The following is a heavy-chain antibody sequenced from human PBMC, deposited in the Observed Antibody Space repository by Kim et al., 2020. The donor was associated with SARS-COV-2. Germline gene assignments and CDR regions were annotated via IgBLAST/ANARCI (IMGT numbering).Heavy chain of an antibody. V-gene: IGHV4-34*01. CDR3: ARGSIEYSSSDL. J-gene: IGHJ5*02. D-gene: IGHD6-13*01. CDR2: INHSGST. CDR1: GGSFSGYY. Sequence: SETLSLTCAVYGGSFSGYYWSWIRQPPGKGLEWIGEINHSGSTNYNPSLKSRVTISVDTSKNQFSLKLSSVTAADTAVYYCARGSIEYSSSDLWGQGTLVTVSS.